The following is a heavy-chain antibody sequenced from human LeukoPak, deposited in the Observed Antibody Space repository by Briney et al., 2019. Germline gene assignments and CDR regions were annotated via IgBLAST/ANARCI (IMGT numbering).Heavy chain of an antibody. Sequence: SETLSLTCSVSGHSISSGYYCGWIRQPPGKGVEWIGTMYHRGSTYYNPSLKSRVTMSGDTSKNHFSLKLSSVIAADAAVYYCARHRGDNSNPRYYFYYMDVWGKGTTVTVSS. CDR1: GHSISSGYY. J-gene: IGHJ6*03. CDR3: ARHRGDNSNPRYYFYYMDV. V-gene: IGHV4-38-2*01. CDR2: MYHRGST. D-gene: IGHD4-11*01.